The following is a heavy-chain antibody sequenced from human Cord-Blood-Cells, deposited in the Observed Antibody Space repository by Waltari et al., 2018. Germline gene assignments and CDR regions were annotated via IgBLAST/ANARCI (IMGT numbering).Heavy chain of an antibody. J-gene: IGHJ4*02. Sequence: QVQLQQWGAGLLKPSETLSLTCAVYGGSFSGYYWSWIRQPPGKGLEWIGEINHSGSTNYNPSLKSRVTISVDTSKNQFSLKPSSVTAADTAVYYCARADHSNYFDYWGQGTLVTVSS. CDR2: INHSGST. CDR1: GGSFSGYY. CDR3: ARADHSNYFDY. V-gene: IGHV4-34*01. D-gene: IGHD4-4*01.